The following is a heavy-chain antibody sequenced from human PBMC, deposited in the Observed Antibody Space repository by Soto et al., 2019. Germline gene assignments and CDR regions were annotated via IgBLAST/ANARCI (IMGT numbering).Heavy chain of an antibody. J-gene: IGHJ6*02. Sequence: LSLTCTVSGGSVSSDTHYWSWIRQPPGKRLEWIGLIYSSGSTNYNPSLKSRVTMSVDTSKNQFSLKLRSVIVADTAVYHCARFVRSCSGTTCYTRADVWGQGTTVTVSS. CDR1: GGSVSSDTHY. D-gene: IGHD2-2*02. CDR2: IYSSGST. V-gene: IGHV4-61*01. CDR3: ARFVRSCSGTTCYTRADV.